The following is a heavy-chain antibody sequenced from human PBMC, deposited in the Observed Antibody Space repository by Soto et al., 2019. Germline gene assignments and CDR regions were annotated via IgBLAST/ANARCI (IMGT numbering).Heavy chain of an antibody. J-gene: IGHJ6*02. CDR2: IYYSGST. D-gene: IGHD5-18*01. Sequence: QVQLQESGPGLVKPSQTLSLTCTVSGGSISSGGYYWSWIRQHPGKGLEWIGYIYYSGSTYYNPSLKRRVTISVDTSKNQFSLKLSSVTAADTAVYYCARDWEYSYGFVPFSLSYGMDVWGQGTTVTVSS. V-gene: IGHV4-31*03. CDR1: GGSISSGGYY. CDR3: ARDWEYSYGFVPFSLSYGMDV.